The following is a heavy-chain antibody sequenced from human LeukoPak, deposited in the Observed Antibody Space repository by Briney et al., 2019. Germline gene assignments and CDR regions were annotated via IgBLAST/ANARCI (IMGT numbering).Heavy chain of an antibody. CDR1: GFTFSTYW. J-gene: IGHJ4*02. V-gene: IGHV3-74*01. D-gene: IGHD3-22*01. Sequence: GGSLRLSCAASGFTFSTYWVHWVRQVPGKGLVWVSHINTDGSGTSYADSVKGRFTISRDNSKNTLYLQMNSLRAEDTAVYYCANAYYYDSSGLYYFDYWGQGTLVTVSS. CDR2: INTDGSGT. CDR3: ANAYYYDSSGLYYFDY.